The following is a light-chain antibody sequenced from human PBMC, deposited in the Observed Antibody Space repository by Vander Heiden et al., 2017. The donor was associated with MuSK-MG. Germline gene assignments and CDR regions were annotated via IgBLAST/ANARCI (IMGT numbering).Light chain of an antibody. V-gene: IGLV2-8*01. Sequence: QSALTQPPSAFGSPGQSLTISCTGTGRDIGTFDSVSCFQQHPGNPPKLLIFEVNKRPSGVPHHFSASKSGNTASLTVSGRQDDDEAVYHCFSYAGNNEWVFGGGTEVTVL. J-gene: IGLJ3*02. CDR3: FSYAGNNEWV. CDR1: GRDIGTFDS. CDR2: EVN.